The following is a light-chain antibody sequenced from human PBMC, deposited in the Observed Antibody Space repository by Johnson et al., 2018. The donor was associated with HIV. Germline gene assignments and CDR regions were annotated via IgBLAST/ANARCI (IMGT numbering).Light chain of an antibody. J-gene: IGLJ1*01. V-gene: IGLV1-51*01. CDR2: DNN. Sequence: QSVLTQPPSVSAAPGQKVTISCSGSSSNIGNKYVSWYQQLPGTAPKLLIYDNNKRPSGIPDRFSGSKSGTSATLGITGLQTGDEADYYCGPWDNSLDAYVVGTGTRVAGL. CDR1: SSNIGNKY. CDR3: GPWDNSLDAYV.